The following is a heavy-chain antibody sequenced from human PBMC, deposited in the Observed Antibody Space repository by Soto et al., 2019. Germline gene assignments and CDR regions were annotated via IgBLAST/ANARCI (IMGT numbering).Heavy chain of an antibody. CDR1: GFTFSSYA. CDR3: LLTYYDFWSGYTHPYYYYGMDV. J-gene: IGHJ6*02. V-gene: IGHV3-64D*08. Sequence: GGSLRLSCSASGFTFSSYAMHWVRQAPGKGLEYVSAISSNGGSTYYADSVKGRFTISRDNSKNTLYLQMSSLRAEDTAVYYCLLTYYDFWSGYTHPYYYYGMDVWGQGTTVTVSS. D-gene: IGHD3-3*01. CDR2: ISSNGGST.